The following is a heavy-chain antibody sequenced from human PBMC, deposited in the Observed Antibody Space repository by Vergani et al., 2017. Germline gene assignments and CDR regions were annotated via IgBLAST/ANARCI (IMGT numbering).Heavy chain of an antibody. CDR1: GYTFTGYY. CDR2: INPNSGGT. Sequence: QVQLVQSGAEVKKPGASVKVSCKASGYTFTGYYMHWVRQAPGQGLEWMGWINPNSGGTNYAQKFQGRVTMTRDTSISTAYMELSRLRSDDTAVYYCAKKRGGYSGIWGFDYWGQGTLVTVSS. D-gene: IGHD1-26*01. J-gene: IGHJ4*02. CDR3: AKKRGGYSGIWGFDY. V-gene: IGHV1-2*02.